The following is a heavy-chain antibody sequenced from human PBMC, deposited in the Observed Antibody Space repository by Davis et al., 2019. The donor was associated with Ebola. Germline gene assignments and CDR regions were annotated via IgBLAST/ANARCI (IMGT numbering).Heavy chain of an antibody. D-gene: IGHD6-13*01. Sequence: PGGSLRLSCAASGFTFSSYAMHWACQAPGKGLEWVAVISYDGSNKYYADSVKGRFTISRDNSKNTLYLQMNSLRAEDTAVYYCARDWPRLSGSSWYQRGFDPWGQGTLVTVSS. CDR2: ISYDGSNK. CDR1: GFTFSSYA. V-gene: IGHV3-30-3*01. CDR3: ARDWPRLSGSSWYQRGFDP. J-gene: IGHJ5*02.